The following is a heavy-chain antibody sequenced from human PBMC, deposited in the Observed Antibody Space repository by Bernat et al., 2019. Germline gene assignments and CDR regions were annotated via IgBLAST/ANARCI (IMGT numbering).Heavy chain of an antibody. CDR3: ARWRYYYDSSGHSFFDY. CDR1: GFTFSSYS. CDR2: ISSSSSYI. Sequence: EVQLVESGGGLVKPGGSLRLSCAASGFTFSSYSMNWVRQAPGKGLEWVSSISSSSSYIYYADSVKGRFTISRDNAKNSLYLQMNSLRAEDTAVYYCARWRYYYDSSGHSFFDYWGQGTLVTVSS. J-gene: IGHJ4*02. D-gene: IGHD3-22*01. V-gene: IGHV3-21*01.